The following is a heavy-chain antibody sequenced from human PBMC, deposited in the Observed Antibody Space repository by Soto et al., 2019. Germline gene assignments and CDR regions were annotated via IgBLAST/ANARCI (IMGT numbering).Heavy chain of an antibody. D-gene: IGHD1-1*01. V-gene: IGHV4-30-2*01. CDR3: ARGGGRTGTTRFVY. CDR1: GGSISSGGYS. CDR2: IYHSGST. J-gene: IGHJ4*02. Sequence: PSETLSLTCAVSGGSISSGGYSWSWIRQPPGKGLEWIGYIYHSGSTYYNPSLKSRVTISVDRSKNQFSLKLSSVTAADTAVYYCARGGGRTGTTRFVYWGQGTLVTVSS.